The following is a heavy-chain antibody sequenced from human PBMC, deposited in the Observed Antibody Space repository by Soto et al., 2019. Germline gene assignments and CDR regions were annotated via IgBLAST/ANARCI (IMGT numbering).Heavy chain of an antibody. D-gene: IGHD3-9*01. V-gene: IGHV1-3*01. Sequence: ASVKVSCKASGYTFTSYAMNWVRQAPGQRLEWMGWINAGNGNTKYSQKFQGRVTITRDTSASTAYMELSSLRSDDTAVYYCARLTIFRPYYFDYLGQGTLFTVSS. CDR2: INAGNGNT. J-gene: IGHJ4*02. CDR1: GYTFTSYA. CDR3: ARLTIFRPYYFDY.